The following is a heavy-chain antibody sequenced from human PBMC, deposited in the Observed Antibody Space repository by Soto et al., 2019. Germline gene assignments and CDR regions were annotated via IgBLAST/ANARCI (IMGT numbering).Heavy chain of an antibody. CDR3: ARDIGSFAYGEGY. J-gene: IGHJ4*02. CDR2: VYSSGTT. CDR1: GGSINSYW. D-gene: IGHD3-10*01. V-gene: IGHV4-4*07. Sequence: SETLSLTCSVSGGSINSYWWSWIRQPAGKGLEWIGRVYSSGTTDYNPSLNSRATMSVETSKNQFSLKLSSVTAADTAVYYCARDIGSFAYGEGYWGQGIQVTAPQ.